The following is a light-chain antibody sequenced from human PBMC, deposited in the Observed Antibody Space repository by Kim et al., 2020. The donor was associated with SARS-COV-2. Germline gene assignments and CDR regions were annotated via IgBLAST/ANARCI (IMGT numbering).Light chain of an antibody. CDR2: YDS. Sequence: APGKPARITCGGNNIGSKSVHWYQQKPGQAPVLVIYYDSDRPSGIPERFSGSNSGNTATLTISRVEAGDEADYYCQVWDSSSDHPVFGTGTKVTVL. CDR1: NIGSKS. V-gene: IGLV3-21*04. J-gene: IGLJ1*01. CDR3: QVWDSSSDHPV.